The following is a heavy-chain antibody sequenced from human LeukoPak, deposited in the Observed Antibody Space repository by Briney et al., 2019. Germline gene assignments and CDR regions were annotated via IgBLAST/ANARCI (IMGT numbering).Heavy chain of an antibody. J-gene: IGHJ5*02. CDR3: ARGKTSQNIVTRKTYNWFDP. V-gene: IGHV3-21*01. CDR2: ISSSSDYI. CDR1: GFTFSSYN. Sequence: PGGSLRLSCAASGFTFSSYNMNWVRQAPGKGLEWVSSISSSSDYIYYADSVKGRFTISRDNAKNSLYLQMKSLRAEDTAVYYCARGKTSQNIVTRKTYNWFDPWGQGTLVTASS. D-gene: IGHD2/OR15-2a*01.